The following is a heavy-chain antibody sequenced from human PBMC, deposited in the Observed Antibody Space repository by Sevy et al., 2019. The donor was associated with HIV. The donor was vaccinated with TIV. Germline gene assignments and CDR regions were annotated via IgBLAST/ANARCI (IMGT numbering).Heavy chain of an antibody. CDR3: ARGSSVWYMHFDY. V-gene: IGHV1-18*01. CDR1: GYTFTTYG. CDR2: IGAYNGNT. J-gene: IGHJ4*02. Sequence: ASVKVSCKASGYTFTTYGISWVRQAPGQGLEWMGWIGAYNGNTNYAQKFQSRVTMTTDTSTSTAYMELRSLRSDDAAVYFCARGSSVWYMHFDYWGQGTLVTVSS. D-gene: IGHD6-19*01.